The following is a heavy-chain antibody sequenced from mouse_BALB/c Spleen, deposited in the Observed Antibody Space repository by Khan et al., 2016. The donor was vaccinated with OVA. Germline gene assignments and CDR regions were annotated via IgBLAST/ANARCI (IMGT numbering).Heavy chain of an antibody. Sequence: VQLVESGAELVRPGASVKLSCEASGYTFTTYWMHWVKQRPEQGLEWIGRIDPYDSETNYNQNFKDKSILTVDKSSSTAYMQLSSLTSEDAAVYYCASSPFAYWGQGTLVTVSA. CDR3: ASSPFAY. J-gene: IGHJ3*01. V-gene: IGHV1-69*01. CDR1: GYTFTTYW. CDR2: IDPYDSET.